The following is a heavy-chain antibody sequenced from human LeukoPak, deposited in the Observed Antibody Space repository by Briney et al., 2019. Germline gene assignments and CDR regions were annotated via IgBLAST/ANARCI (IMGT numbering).Heavy chain of an antibody. CDR1: GFMFSDYY. D-gene: IGHD3-16*01. CDR2: ISSGGDTF. Sequence: GGSLRVSRAASGFMFSDYYMVWIRQAPGVGREWIAYISSGGDTFFYADSVKGRFTISRDNSGDSLHLQMNSLRAEDTAVYYCARGDGVYDYVWGRSYWGQGTLVTVSS. J-gene: IGHJ4*02. V-gene: IGHV3-11*01. CDR3: ARGDGVYDYVWGRSY.